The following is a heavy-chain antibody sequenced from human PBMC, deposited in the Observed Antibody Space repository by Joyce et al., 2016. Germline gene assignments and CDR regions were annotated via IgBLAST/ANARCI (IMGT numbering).Heavy chain of an antibody. CDR3: ARSATSVTTYYY. V-gene: IGHV1-18*01. CDR2: ISAYNGNT. J-gene: IGHJ4*02. Sequence: QVQLVQSGAEVKKPGASVKVSCKASGYTFSGYGFTWVRQAPGQGLEWMGWISAYNGNTNYAQKLQDRVAMTTDTSTSTAYMELRSLRSDDTAIYYGARSATSVTTYYYWGQGTLVTVSS. D-gene: IGHD4-17*01. CDR1: GYTFSGYG.